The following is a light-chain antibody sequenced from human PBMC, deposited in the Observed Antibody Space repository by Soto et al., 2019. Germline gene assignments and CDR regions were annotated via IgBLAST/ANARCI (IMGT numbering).Light chain of an antibody. CDR3: HQRAGWPPT. J-gene: IGKJ4*01. CDR1: QSVDSDY. Sequence: EIVLTQSPGTLSLSPGERATLSCRASQSVDSDYLAWYQHKPGQPPRLLISDASNRATGIPDRFSGSGSGTDFTLTINSLEPEDFAVYFCHQRAGWPPTFGGGTKVDIK. V-gene: IGKV3D-20*02. CDR2: DAS.